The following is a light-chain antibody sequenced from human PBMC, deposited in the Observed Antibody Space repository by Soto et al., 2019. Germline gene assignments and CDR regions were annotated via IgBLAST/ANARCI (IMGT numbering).Light chain of an antibody. Sequence: DIVMTQSPDSLAVSLGERATINCKSSQSVLYTSNNKNYLAWYQQRPGQPPKLLIYWASTRVSGVPDRFSGSGSATDFTLTISSLQAEDVEMYYCHQYFTSLWTFGQGNKVEIK. J-gene: IGKJ1*01. V-gene: IGKV4-1*01. CDR3: HQYFTSLWT. CDR1: QSVLYTSNNKNY. CDR2: WAS.